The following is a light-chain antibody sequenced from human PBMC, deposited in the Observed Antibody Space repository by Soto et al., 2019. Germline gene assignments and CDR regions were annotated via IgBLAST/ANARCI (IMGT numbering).Light chain of an antibody. CDR3: QQYDNLPLT. V-gene: IGKV1-33*01. CDR1: QDISNY. Sequence: DIQMTQSPSYLSASVGDRVTISWQASQDISNYLNWYQQKPGKAPKLLIYDASNLETGVPSRFSGSGSGTDFTFTISSLQPEDIATYYCQQYDNLPLTFGGGTKWIS. J-gene: IGKJ4*01. CDR2: DAS.